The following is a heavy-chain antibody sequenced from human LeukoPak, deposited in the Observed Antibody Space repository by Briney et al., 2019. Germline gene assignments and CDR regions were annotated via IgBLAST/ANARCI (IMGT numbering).Heavy chain of an antibody. D-gene: IGHD4-23*01. CDR1: GFTFSSYW. Sequence: GGSLRLACAASGFTFSSYWMNCVRQAPGKGLVWVSRIASDGSSTTYADSVKGRFSISRDNAKNTLYLQMNSLRVEDTAVYYCARGRPHGNDYWGQGTLVTVSS. J-gene: IGHJ4*02. CDR3: ARGRPHGNDY. CDR2: IASDGSST. V-gene: IGHV3-74*01.